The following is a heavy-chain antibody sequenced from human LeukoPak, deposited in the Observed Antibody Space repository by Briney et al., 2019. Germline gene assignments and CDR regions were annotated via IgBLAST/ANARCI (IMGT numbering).Heavy chain of an antibody. Sequence: GGSLRLSCAASAFTFSDYSMNWVRQAPGKGLEWISYISGRSSTIYYADSVRGRFTISRDNAKNSMYLQMNSLRAEDTAVYYCARDRLTSGSYFFDYWSQGTLVTVSS. CDR2: ISGRSSTI. D-gene: IGHD1-26*01. CDR3: ARDRLTSGSYFFDY. J-gene: IGHJ4*02. CDR1: AFTFSDYS. V-gene: IGHV3-48*01.